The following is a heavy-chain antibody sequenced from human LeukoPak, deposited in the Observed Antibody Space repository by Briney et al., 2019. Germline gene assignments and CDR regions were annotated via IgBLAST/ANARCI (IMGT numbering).Heavy chain of an antibody. CDR2: INPNSGDT. D-gene: IGHD3-16*01. V-gene: IGHV1-2*02. Sequence: GASVKVSCKASGYTFTGYYMHWVRQAXGQGLEWMGWINPNSGDTKYSQKFQGRVTMTRDTSISTAYMELSRLRSDDTAVYYCATQRGSYLWGTDFDYWGQGTLVTVSS. CDR3: ATQRGSYLWGTDFDY. CDR1: GYTFTGYY. J-gene: IGHJ4*02.